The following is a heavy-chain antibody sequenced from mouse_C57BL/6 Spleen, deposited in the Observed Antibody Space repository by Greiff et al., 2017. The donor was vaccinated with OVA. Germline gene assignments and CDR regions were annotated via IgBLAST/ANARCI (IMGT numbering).Heavy chain of an antibody. CDR1: GYTFTDYY. CDR3: ARTYYYGSSYRNAMDY. J-gene: IGHJ4*01. Sequence: QVQLKQSGAELVRPGASVKLSCKASGYTFTDYYINWVKQRPGQGLEWIARIYPGSGNTYYNEKFKGKATLTAEKSSSTAYMQLSSLTSEDSAVYFCARTYYYGSSYRNAMDYWGQGTSVTVSS. D-gene: IGHD1-1*01. CDR2: IYPGSGNT. V-gene: IGHV1-76*01.